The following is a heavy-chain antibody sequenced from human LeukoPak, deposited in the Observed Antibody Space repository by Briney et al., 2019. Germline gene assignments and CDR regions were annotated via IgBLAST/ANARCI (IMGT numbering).Heavy chain of an antibody. CDR2: IKQDGSEK. CDR3: ARPSLAGFDY. V-gene: IGHV3-7*01. J-gene: IGHJ4*02. CDR1: GFTFSSYS. Sequence: GGSLRLSCAASGFTFSSYSMNWVRQAPGKGLEWVANIKQDGSEKYYVDSVKGRFTISRDNAKNSLYLQMNSLRVEDTAVYYCARPSLAGFDYWGQGTLVTVSS.